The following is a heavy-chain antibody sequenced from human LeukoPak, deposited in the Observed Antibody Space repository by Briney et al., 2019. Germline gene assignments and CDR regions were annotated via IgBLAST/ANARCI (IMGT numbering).Heavy chain of an antibody. V-gene: IGHV4-59*01. Sequence: SETLSLTCTVSGGSISSYYWIWIRQPPGKGLEWIGYIHYSGSTNHNPSLKGRVTMSIDTSKNQFSLRLSSVTAADTAVYYCAKSGPAASTAGLFDYWGQGTLVTVSS. CDR1: GGSISSYY. D-gene: IGHD6-13*01. CDR2: IHYSGST. CDR3: AKSGPAASTAGLFDY. J-gene: IGHJ4*02.